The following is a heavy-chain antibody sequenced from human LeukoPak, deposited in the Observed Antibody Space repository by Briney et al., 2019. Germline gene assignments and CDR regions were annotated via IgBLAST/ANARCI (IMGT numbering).Heavy chain of an antibody. CDR3: ARDPRNVGLAP. CDR2: ISGSGAST. J-gene: IGHJ5*02. CDR1: GFTLSTNA. Sequence: GGSLRLSCLTSGFTLSTNAMSWVRQAPGKGLEWISGISGSGASTYYADSVKGRFTMSRDNVKNTLYLQMNSLRVEDTAVYYCARDPRNVGLAPWGQGTLVTVSS. V-gene: IGHV3-23*01. D-gene: IGHD2-15*01.